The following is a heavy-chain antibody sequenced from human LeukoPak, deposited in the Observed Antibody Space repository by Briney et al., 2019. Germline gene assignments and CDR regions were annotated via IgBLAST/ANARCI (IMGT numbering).Heavy chain of an antibody. CDR3: AKSTSGWFPSYYFDY. V-gene: IGHV3-9*01. CDR2: ISWNSGSI. CDR1: GFTFDDYA. J-gene: IGHJ4*02. D-gene: IGHD6-19*01. Sequence: PGRSLRLSCAASGFTFDDYAMHWVRQAPGKGLEWVSGISWNSGSIGYADSVKGRFTISRDNAKNSLYLQMNSLRAEDTALYYCAKSTSGWFPSYYFDYWGQGTLVTASS.